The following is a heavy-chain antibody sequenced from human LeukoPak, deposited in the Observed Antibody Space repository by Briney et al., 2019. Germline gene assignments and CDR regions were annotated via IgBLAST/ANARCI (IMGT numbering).Heavy chain of an antibody. CDR3: ARIDCSGGSCYSFH. CDR2: ISSSSSYI. V-gene: IGHV3-21*01. J-gene: IGHJ4*02. CDR1: GFTFSSYA. D-gene: IGHD2-15*01. Sequence: PGGSLRLSCAASGFTFSSYAMSSVRQAPGKGLEWVSSISSSSSYIYYADSVKGRFTISRDNAKNSLYLQMNSLRAEDTAVYYCARIDCSGGSCYSFHWGQGTLVTVSS.